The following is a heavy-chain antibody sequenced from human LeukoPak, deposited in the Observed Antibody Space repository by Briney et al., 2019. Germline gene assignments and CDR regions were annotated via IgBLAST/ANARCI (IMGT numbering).Heavy chain of an antibody. CDR3: AREVFGATGSWSYYYYYYMDV. CDR1: GGTVSSSSYY. Sequence: SETLSLTCTASGGTVSSSSYYWSWIRQPAGKGLEWIGRIYTSGCTNYNASLKSRVTISVDTYKNQFSLKLSSVTAADTAVYYCAREVFGATGSWSYYYYYYMDVWGKGTTVTISS. D-gene: IGHD6-13*01. CDR2: IYTSGCT. J-gene: IGHJ6*03. V-gene: IGHV4-61*02.